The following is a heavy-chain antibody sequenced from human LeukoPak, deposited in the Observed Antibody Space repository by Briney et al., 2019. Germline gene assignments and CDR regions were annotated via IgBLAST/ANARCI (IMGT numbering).Heavy chain of an antibody. J-gene: IGHJ4*02. V-gene: IGHV4-39*01. CDR2: MYYSGST. D-gene: IGHD5-24*01. CDR3: ASLRDGYNLDY. CDR1: GGSISSSRYY. Sequence: SETLSLTCTVSGGSISSSRYYWGWIRQPPGKGLEWIGSMYYSGSTYYNPSLKSRVTISVDTSKNQFSLKLSSVTAADTAVYYCASLRDGYNLDYWGQGTLVTVSS.